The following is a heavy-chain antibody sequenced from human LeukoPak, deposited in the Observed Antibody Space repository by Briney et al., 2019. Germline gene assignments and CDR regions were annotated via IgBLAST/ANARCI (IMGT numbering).Heavy chain of an antibody. CDR2: INHSGST. J-gene: IGHJ4*02. Sequence: SETLSLTCAVYGGSFSGYYWSGIRQPPGKGLEWIGEINHSGSTNYNPSLKSRVTISVDTSKNQFSLKLSSVAAADTAVYYCAGAAEDYGGKRKYYFDYWGQGTLVTVSS. CDR3: AGAAEDYGGKRKYYFDY. D-gene: IGHD4-17*01. V-gene: IGHV4-34*01. CDR1: GGSFSGYY.